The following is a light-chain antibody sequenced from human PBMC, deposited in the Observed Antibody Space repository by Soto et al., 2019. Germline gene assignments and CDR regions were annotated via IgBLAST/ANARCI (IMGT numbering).Light chain of an antibody. CDR1: QSLLHSNGYNY. Sequence: DIVMTQSPLSLPATPGEPASISCRSSQSLLHSNGYNYLDWYLQKPGQSPQLLIYLGSNRASGVPDRFSGSGSGTDFTLKISRVEAEDVGVYYCMQALQTPVTVGQGTKLDIK. V-gene: IGKV2-28*01. J-gene: IGKJ1*01. CDR2: LGS. CDR3: MQALQTPVT.